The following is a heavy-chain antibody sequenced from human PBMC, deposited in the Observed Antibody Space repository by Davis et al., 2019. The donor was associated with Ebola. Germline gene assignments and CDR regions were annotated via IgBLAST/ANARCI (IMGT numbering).Heavy chain of an antibody. CDR1: GFTFSSYA. Sequence: SCAASGFTFSSYAMHWVRQAPGKGLEWVAVISYAGSSKYYADSVKGRFTISRDNSKNTLYLQMNSLRVEDTAVYYCARDTAVMAGAFWYFDYWGQGTLVTVSS. CDR3: ARDTAVMAGAFWYFDY. D-gene: IGHD3-3*01. CDR2: ISYAGSSK. J-gene: IGHJ4*02. V-gene: IGHV3-30-3*01.